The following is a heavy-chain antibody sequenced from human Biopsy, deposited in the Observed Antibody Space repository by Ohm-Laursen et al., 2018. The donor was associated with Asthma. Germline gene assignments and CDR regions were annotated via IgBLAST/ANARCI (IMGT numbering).Heavy chain of an antibody. V-gene: IGHV1-18*01. J-gene: IGHJ6*02. CDR2: ISVYNGNT. Sequence: ASVRVSCKVSGYTFNSAGITWVRQAPGQGLEWMGWISVYNGNTKVAQKLQDRVTMITDTSTSTAYMELRSLRSDDTAVYFCARAVDYSHYYGIDVWGQGTTVTVS. D-gene: IGHD3-10*01. CDR3: ARAVDYSHYYGIDV. CDR1: GYTFNSAG.